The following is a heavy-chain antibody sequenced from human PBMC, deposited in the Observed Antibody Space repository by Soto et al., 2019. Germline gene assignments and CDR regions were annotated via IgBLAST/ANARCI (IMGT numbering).Heavy chain of an antibody. CDR3: APHYPDSSGYFDH. CDR1: GYMFTGNY. Sequence: QVQLVQSGTEVKKPGASVKVSCKASGYMFTGNYMHWVRQAPGQGLEDMGWINPNSGATNYAQKFQGRVTMTWDTSISTAYVELSRLRSDDTAVYYCAPHYPDSSGYFDHWGQGTLVTVSS. J-gene: IGHJ4*02. D-gene: IGHD3-22*01. CDR2: INPNSGAT. V-gene: IGHV1-2*02.